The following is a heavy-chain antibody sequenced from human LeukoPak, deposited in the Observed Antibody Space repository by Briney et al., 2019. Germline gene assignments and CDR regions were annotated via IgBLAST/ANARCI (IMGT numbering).Heavy chain of an antibody. CDR2: ISGSGGGT. CDR3: ARKTDSGGQGDY. J-gene: IGHJ4*02. V-gene: IGHV3-23*01. D-gene: IGHD3-22*01. Sequence: GGSLRLSCAASGFTFNSYAMTWVRQAPGKGLEWVSAISGSGGGTYFADSVKGRFTISRDNSKNTLYLQMDSLRAEDTAVYYCARKTDSGGQGDYWGPGTLVTVSS. CDR1: GFTFNSYA.